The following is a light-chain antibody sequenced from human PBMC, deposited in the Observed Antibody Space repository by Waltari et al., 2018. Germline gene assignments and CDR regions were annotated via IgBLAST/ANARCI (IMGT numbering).Light chain of an antibody. V-gene: IGKV1-9*01. CDR3: QQLNSSRT. J-gene: IGKJ5*01. CDR1: QGISSY. CDR2: AAS. Sequence: DIQLTQSPSFLSASVGDRVTITCRASQGISSYLAWYQQKPGKAPKLLIYAASTLQSGVPSRFSGSGSGTEFTITISSLQTEDFATYYCQQLNSSRTVGQGTRLEIK.